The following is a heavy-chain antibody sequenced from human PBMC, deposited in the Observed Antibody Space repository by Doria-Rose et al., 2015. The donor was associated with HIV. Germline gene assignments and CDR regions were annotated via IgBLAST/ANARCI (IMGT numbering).Heavy chain of an antibody. CDR1: GVSLSSPGMG. J-gene: IGHJ4*02. V-gene: IGHV2-26*01. D-gene: IGHD6-13*01. Sequence: QITLKESGPVLVKPTETLTLTCTVSGVSLSSPGMGVSWIRQPPGKALEWLANIFSDDERSYNPSLKSSLTISRGTSKSQVVLTMTDMDPVDTATYYCARIKSSRWYHKYYFDFWGQGTLVIVSA. CDR2: IFSDDER. CDR3: ARIKSSRWYHKYYFDF.